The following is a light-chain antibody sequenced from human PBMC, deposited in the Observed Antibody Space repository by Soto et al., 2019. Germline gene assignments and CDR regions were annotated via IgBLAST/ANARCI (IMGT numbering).Light chain of an antibody. CDR2: GAS. CDR1: QSVDTTF. Sequence: ESVLTQSPGSLSLSPGQRATLSCRASQSVDTTFFAWYQKKPGQAPRLLIYGASKRATGIPDRFSGSVSGTHYTLINSRQEHEDFAVYYCKQYMNSMTFGQGTKVEL. CDR3: KQYMNSMT. J-gene: IGKJ1*01. V-gene: IGKV3-20*01.